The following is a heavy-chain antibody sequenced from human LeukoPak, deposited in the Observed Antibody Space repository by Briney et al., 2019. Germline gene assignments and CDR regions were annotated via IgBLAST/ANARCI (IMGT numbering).Heavy chain of an antibody. CDR1: GFTFSSYE. V-gene: IGHV3-48*03. CDR2: ISGSGSTI. J-gene: IGHJ4*02. CDR3: ARDDSSGYYPDY. Sequence: QPGGSLGLSCAASGFTFSSYEMNWVRQAPGKGLEWVSYISGSGSTIYYADSVKGRFTISRDNAKNSLYLQTNSLRAEDTALYYCARDDSSGYYPDYWGQGTLVTVSS. D-gene: IGHD3-22*01.